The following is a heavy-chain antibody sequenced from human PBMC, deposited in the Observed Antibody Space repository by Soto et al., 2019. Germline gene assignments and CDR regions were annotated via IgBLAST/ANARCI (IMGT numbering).Heavy chain of an antibody. D-gene: IGHD1-7*01. CDR1: GDSFSRYW. V-gene: IGHV5-10-1*01. CDR3: ARVDWTYDRPRFGMDV. CDR2: IDPSDYLT. Sequence: GESLKISLKGSGDSFSRYWINWVRQMPGKGLEWMGRIDPSDYLTDYSPSFQGHVTISADKSINTAYLQRSSLKASDTATDYSARVDWTYDRPRFGMDVWGPGTTVTVSS. J-gene: IGHJ6*02.